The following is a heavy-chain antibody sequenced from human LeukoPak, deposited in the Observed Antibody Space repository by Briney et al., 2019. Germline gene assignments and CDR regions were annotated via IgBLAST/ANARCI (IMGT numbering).Heavy chain of an antibody. Sequence: SETLSLTCPVSGGFLNYFYWSWIRQPPGKGLEFIGYIYFSGCTHYNPSLTIRVIISVDTSKKQCSLKLSSVTAAETAIYYCARLTEWQRQQGYYGLDVWGQGTTVTVSS. V-gene: IGHV4-59*01. CDR2: IYFSGCT. CDR1: GGFLNYFY. CDR3: ARLTEWQRQQGYYGLDV. D-gene: IGHD6-25*01. J-gene: IGHJ6*02.